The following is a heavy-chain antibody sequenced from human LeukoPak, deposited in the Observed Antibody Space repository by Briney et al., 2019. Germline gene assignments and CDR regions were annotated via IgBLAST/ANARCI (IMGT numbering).Heavy chain of an antibody. V-gene: IGHV3-48*01. CDR2: ISSSGSAI. J-gene: IGHJ4*02. CDR1: GFPLSSYS. D-gene: IGHD2-15*01. Sequence: GGSLRLSYAASGFPLSSYSINWVRQAPGKGLEWVSYISSSGSAIYYVDSVKGRFTVSRDNAKNSLFLQMNSPRAEDTAVYYCVRVKGSYFDYWGQGALVTVSS. CDR3: VRVKGSYFDY.